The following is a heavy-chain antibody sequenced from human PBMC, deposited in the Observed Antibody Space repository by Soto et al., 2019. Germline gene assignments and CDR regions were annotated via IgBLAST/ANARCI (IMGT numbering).Heavy chain of an antibody. J-gene: IGHJ6*02. CDR2: INPNSGGT. Sequence: ASVKVSCKASGYTFTGYYMHWVRQAPGQGLEWMGWINPNSGGTNYAQKFQGRVTTTRDTSISTAYMELSRLRSDDTAVYYCARDRNGGYCSSTSCLSYYYYGMDVWGQGTTVTVSS. D-gene: IGHD2-2*01. CDR1: GYTFTGYY. CDR3: ARDRNGGYCSSTSCLSYYYYGMDV. V-gene: IGHV1-2*02.